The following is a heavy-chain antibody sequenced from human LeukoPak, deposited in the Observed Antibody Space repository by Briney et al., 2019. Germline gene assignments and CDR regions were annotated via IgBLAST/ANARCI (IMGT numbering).Heavy chain of an antibody. CDR2: IKSKTDGGTT. CDR1: GFTFSNAW. Sequence: GGSLRLSCAASGFTFSNAWMSWGRQAPGKGLEWGGRIKSKTDGGTTDYAAPVKGRFTISRDDSKNTLYLQMNSLKTEDTAVYYCTTGAEWEPDFDYWGQGTLVTVSS. D-gene: IGHD1-26*01. CDR3: TTGAEWEPDFDY. J-gene: IGHJ4*02. V-gene: IGHV3-15*01.